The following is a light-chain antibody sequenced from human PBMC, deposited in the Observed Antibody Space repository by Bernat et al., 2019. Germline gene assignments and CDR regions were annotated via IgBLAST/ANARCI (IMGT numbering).Light chain of an antibody. J-gene: IGLJ3*02. V-gene: IGLV2-23*02. Sequence: QSALTHPASPPGSSGQSRTTSSTGTTSDGGSDNLVSWYQQYQGKAPKPMIYEVSKRPSGVSDRFSGSKSGNTAFLTVSGLQAEDEADYYCCSYAGSSTCVFGGGTKLTVL. CDR1: TSDGGSDNL. CDR2: EVS. CDR3: CSYAGSSTCV.